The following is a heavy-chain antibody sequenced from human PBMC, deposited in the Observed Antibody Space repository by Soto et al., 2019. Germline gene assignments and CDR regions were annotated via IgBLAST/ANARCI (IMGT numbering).Heavy chain of an antibody. CDR2: VNPDNHNT. V-gene: IGHV1-18*01. J-gene: IGHJ4*02. Sequence: GASVKVSCKASGGTFSSYGINWVRQAPGQGLEWVGWVNPDNHNTNYAQNFQHRVSLTTDTSTNTAFLELRGLRSDDTAVYYCARVRFGDPFDYWGQGTLVTVSS. CDR1: GGTFSSYG. CDR3: ARVRFGDPFDY. D-gene: IGHD3-16*01.